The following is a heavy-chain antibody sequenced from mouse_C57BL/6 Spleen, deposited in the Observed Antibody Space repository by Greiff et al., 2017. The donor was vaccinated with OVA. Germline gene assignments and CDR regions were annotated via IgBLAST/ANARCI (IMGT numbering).Heavy chain of an antibody. J-gene: IGHJ1*03. CDR3: ARIDYGSSPYWYFEV. CDR1: GYTFTSYW. Sequence: VLLQQPGAELVRPGSSVKLSCKASGYTFTSYWMHWVKQRPIQGLEWIGNIDPSDSETHYNQKFKDKATLTVDKSTRTAYMQLSSLTSEDSTVYYGARIDYGSSPYWYFEVWGTGTTVTVSS. V-gene: IGHV1-52*01. D-gene: IGHD1-1*01. CDR2: IDPSDSET.